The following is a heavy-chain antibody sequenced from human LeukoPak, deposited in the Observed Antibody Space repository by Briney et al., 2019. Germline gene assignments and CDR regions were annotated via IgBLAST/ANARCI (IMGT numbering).Heavy chain of an antibody. CDR1: GFTFSSYR. Sequence: GGSLRLSCAASGFTFSSYRMNWVRQATGNGLEWVSAIGTAGDTYYPGSVKGRFTISREIAKNSLYLQMNGLRAGDRAVYYCARVRKYSGYYSWYFDLWGRGTLVTVSS. D-gene: IGHD5-12*01. V-gene: IGHV3-13*01. CDR2: IGTAGDT. J-gene: IGHJ2*01. CDR3: ARVRKYSGYYSWYFDL.